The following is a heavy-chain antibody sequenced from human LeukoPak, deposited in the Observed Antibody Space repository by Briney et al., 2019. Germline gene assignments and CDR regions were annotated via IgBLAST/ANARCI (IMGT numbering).Heavy chain of an antibody. J-gene: IGHJ4*02. CDR1: GESLSNYY. V-gene: IGHV4-34*01. CDR3: ARLPDYYSRHGAPG. D-gene: IGHD3-10*01. Sequence: SETLSLTCAAYGESLSNYYWSWIRQPPGKGLEWIGEINHYGSTNYNPSLKSRITISVDTSKNQFSLKLSSVTAADTAVYYCARLPDYYSRHGAPGWGQGTLVTVSS. CDR2: INHYGST.